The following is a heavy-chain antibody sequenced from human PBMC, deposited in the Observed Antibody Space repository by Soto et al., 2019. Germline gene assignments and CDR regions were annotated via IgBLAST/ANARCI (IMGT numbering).Heavy chain of an antibody. Sequence: ASVKVSCKASGYTFTSYYMHWVRQAPGQGLEWMGIINPSGGSTSYAQKFQGRVTMTRDTSTSTVYMELSSLRSEDTAVYYCARAGAGDIVVVPAGTYYYYYGMDVWGQGTTVTVSS. CDR2: INPSGGST. J-gene: IGHJ6*02. CDR3: ARAGAGDIVVVPAGTYYYYYGMDV. V-gene: IGHV1-46*01. D-gene: IGHD2-2*01. CDR1: GYTFTSYY.